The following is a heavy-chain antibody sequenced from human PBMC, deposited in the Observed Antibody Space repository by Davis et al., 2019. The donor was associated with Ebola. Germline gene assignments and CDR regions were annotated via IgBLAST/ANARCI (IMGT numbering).Heavy chain of an antibody. V-gene: IGHV3-74*01. Sequence: GESLKISCAVSGFTFSSYWMHWVRQAPGKGLVWVSRINSDGSSTSYADSVKGRFTISRDNAKNTLYLQMNSLRAEDTAVYYCARRSSSWYSYGMDVWGQGTTVTVSS. CDR2: INSDGSST. CDR3: ARRSSSWYSYGMDV. CDR1: GFTFSSYW. J-gene: IGHJ6*02. D-gene: IGHD6-13*01.